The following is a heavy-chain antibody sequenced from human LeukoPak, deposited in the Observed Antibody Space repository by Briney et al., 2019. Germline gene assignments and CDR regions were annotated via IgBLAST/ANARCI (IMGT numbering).Heavy chain of an antibody. Sequence: GGSLRLSCSASGFPFNTYAIHWVRQAPGKGLEYVAGISSNGDNTDFADSAKGRFTISRDNSKSTLFLQMNSLRAENTAVYFCTRDSALLGVAFDLWGQGTVVTVSS. CDR3: TRDSALLGVAFDL. CDR1: GFPFNTYA. CDR2: ISSNGDNT. V-gene: IGHV3-64D*06. D-gene: IGHD2-15*01. J-gene: IGHJ3*01.